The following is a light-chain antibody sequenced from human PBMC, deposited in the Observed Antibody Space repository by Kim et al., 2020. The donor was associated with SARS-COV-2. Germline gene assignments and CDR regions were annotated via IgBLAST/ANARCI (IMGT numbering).Light chain of an antibody. CDR3: QQYGRSPFT. Sequence: ESVLTQSPGTLSLSPGERVTLSCRASQSVRSNYLAWYQQKPDQAPRLLIYGASSRATGIPDRFSGSGSGTDFTLTISRLEPDDFAVYYCQQYGRSPFTFGPGTKVDIK. CDR2: GAS. V-gene: IGKV3-20*01. J-gene: IGKJ3*01. CDR1: QSVRSNY.